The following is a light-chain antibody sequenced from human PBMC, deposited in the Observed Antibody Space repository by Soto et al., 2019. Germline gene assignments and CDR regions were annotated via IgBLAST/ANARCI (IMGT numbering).Light chain of an antibody. J-gene: IGKJ1*01. CDR3: QHYGSSPWT. Sequence: EIVLTQSPGTLSLSPGERASLSCRASQSVSGSYLAWYQQKPGQAPRLLIYSTSSRATGIPDRFSGSGSGTDFTLTISRLEPEDFAVYYCQHYGSSPWTLGQGTKVEIK. V-gene: IGKV3-20*01. CDR1: QSVSGSY. CDR2: STS.